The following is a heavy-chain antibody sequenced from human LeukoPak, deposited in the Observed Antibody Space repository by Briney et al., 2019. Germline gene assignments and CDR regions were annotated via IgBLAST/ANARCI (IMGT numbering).Heavy chain of an antibody. V-gene: IGHV1-2*02. CDR2: INPNSGGT. CDR1: GYTFTGYY. D-gene: IGHD3-9*01. J-gene: IGHJ4*02. CDR3: AREYYDILTGYNRERYFDY. Sequence: ASVKVSCKASGYTFTGYYMHWVRQAPGQGLEWMGWINPNSGGTNYAQKFQGRVTMTRDTSISTAYMELSRLRSDDTAVYYCAREYYDILTGYNRERYFDYWGQGTLVTVSS.